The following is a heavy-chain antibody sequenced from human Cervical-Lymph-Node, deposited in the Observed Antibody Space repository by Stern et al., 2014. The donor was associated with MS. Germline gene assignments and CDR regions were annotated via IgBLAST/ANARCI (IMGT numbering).Heavy chain of an antibody. Sequence: VQLVESGAEVKKPGASVKVSCKASGYTFTDYYMQWVRQAPGQGLEWMGWIHPNSGDTKYARKFQGRVTLTRDTSISTVCLDLSGLGYDDTAVYYCARGLATAVIADYWGQGTLVTVS. D-gene: IGHD2-21*01. CDR3: ARGLATAVIADY. CDR1: GYTFTDYY. CDR2: IHPNSGDT. J-gene: IGHJ4*02. V-gene: IGHV1-2*02.